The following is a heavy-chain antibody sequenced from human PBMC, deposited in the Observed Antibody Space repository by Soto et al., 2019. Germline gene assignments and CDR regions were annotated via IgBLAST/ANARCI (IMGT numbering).Heavy chain of an antibody. Sequence: QVQLVESGGGLVQPGRSLRLSCAASGFTFSSYGMHWVRQAPGTGLEWVAVISYDGSNKYYADSVKGRFTISRDNSKNTLYLQMNSLRAEDTAVYYCAKEVAVTTDDYCGQGTLVTVSS. J-gene: IGHJ4*02. D-gene: IGHD4-17*01. CDR3: AKEVAVTTDDY. CDR1: GFTFSSYG. V-gene: IGHV3-30*18. CDR2: ISYDGSNK.